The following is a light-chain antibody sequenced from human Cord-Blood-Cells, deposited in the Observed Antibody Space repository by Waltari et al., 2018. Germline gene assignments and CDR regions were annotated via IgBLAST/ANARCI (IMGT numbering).Light chain of an antibody. Sequence: QSALTQPASVSGSPGQSITISCPGTSSDLGRYNIVSWYQQHPGKAPKLMIYEVSKRPSGVSNRFSGSKSGNTASLTISGLQAEDEADYYCCSYAGSSTWVFGGGTKLTVL. V-gene: IGLV2-23*02. CDR3: CSYAGSSTWV. CDR1: SSDLGRYNI. CDR2: EVS. J-gene: IGLJ3*02.